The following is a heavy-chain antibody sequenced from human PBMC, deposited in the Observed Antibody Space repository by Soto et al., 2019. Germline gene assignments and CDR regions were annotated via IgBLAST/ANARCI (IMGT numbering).Heavy chain of an antibody. D-gene: IGHD3-22*01. CDR2: ISYDGSNK. V-gene: IGHV3-30*18. CDR3: VKGEYYYDSSGYYPFDY. CDR1: GFTFSSYG. Sequence: PGGSLRLSCAASGFTFSSYGMHWVRQAPGKGLEWVAVISYDGSNKYYADSVKGRFTISRDNSKNTQYLQMSSLRADDTALYYCVKGEYYYDSSGYYPFDYWGQGTLVTVSS. J-gene: IGHJ4*02.